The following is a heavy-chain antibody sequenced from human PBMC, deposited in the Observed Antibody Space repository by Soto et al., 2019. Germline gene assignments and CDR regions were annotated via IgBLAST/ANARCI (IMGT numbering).Heavy chain of an antibody. D-gene: IGHD3-3*01. CDR2: INPSGGST. J-gene: IGHJ6*02. CDR1: GYTFTRYA. V-gene: IGHV1-46*01. CDR3: GRGLGLYYDFWSGYYTGKNYGMDV. Sequence: ASVKVSCKTSGYTFTRYAMHWVRQAPGQRLEWMGWINPSGGSTSYAQKFQGRVTMTRDTSTSTVYMELRSLRSDDTAVYYCGRGLGLYYDFWSGYYTGKNYGMDVWGQGTTVTVSS.